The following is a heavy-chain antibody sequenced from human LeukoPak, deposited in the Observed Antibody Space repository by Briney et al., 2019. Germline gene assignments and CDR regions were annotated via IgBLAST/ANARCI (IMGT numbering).Heavy chain of an antibody. J-gene: IGHJ5*02. CDR3: ARSSTARWFDP. V-gene: IGHV1-2*04. CDR2: INPNSGGT. CDR1: GYTSTGNY. Sequence: GASLKAPCKPSGYTSTGNYIHGVRQPPGQGLEWMGWINPNSGGTNYAQKFQGWVTMTRDTSISTAYMELSRLRSDDTAVYYCARSSTARWFDPWGQGTLVTVSS. D-gene: IGHD2-21*02.